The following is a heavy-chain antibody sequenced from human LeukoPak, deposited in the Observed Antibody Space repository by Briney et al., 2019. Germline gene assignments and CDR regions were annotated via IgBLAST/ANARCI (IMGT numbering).Heavy chain of an antibody. CDR1: VFTFNRYW. CDR2: INSDGSGT. V-gene: IGHV3-74*01. D-gene: IGHD2-2*01. Sequence: PGGSLRLSSAASVFTFNRYWMHWVREAPGKGLVWVSRINSDGSGTSYADSVKDRFTISRDNAKNTLYLQMNSLRGEDTAVYYCARDSSKWYYDYWGQGTLVTVSS. J-gene: IGHJ4*02. CDR3: ARDSSKWYYDY.